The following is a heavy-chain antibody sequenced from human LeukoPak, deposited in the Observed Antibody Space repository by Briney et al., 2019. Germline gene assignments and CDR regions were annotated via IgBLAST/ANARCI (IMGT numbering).Heavy chain of an antibody. CDR1: GYTFTRYY. V-gene: IGHV1-46*01. Sequence: ASVKVSCKASGYTFTRYYMYWVRQAPGQGLEWIGIISPSGSSTTYAQKFQGRVTMTRDMSTSTVYMELSSLRSEDTAVYFCARGGSRSPRDAFDIWGQGTMVTVSS. J-gene: IGHJ3*02. CDR2: ISPSGSST. CDR3: ARGGSRSPRDAFDI. D-gene: IGHD3-16*01.